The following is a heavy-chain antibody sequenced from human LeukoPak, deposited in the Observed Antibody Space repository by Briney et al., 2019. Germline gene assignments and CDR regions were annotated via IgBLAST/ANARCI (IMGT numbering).Heavy chain of an antibody. D-gene: IGHD2-2*01. J-gene: IGHJ4*02. CDR1: GYTFSLYS. Sequence: GLSLRLFCVSSGYTFSLYSMRCARGPPGRGLECGSFISRHSGDTYHTDSVKGRFTISRDNAKNTMYLQMTNLRVEDTAVYYCARDLPAALDWGQGTVVTVSS. CDR3: ARDLPAALD. V-gene: IGHV3-21*01. CDR2: ISRHSGDT.